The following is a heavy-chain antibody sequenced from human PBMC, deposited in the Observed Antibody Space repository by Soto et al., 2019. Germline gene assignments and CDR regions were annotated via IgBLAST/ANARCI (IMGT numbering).Heavy chain of an antibody. D-gene: IGHD6-13*01. CDR1: GFTFSSYA. CDR3: AKDAPIESSSWEPYYFDY. CDR2: ISGSGGST. Sequence: GGSLRLSCAASGFTFSSYAMSWVRQAPGKGLEWVSAISGSGGSTYYADSVKGRFTISRDNSKNTLYLQMNSLRAEDTAVYYCAKDAPIESSSWEPYYFDYWGQGTLVTVSS. V-gene: IGHV3-23*01. J-gene: IGHJ4*02.